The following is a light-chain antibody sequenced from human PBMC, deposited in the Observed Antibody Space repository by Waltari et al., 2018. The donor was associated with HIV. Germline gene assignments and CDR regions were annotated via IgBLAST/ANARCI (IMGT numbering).Light chain of an antibody. CDR3: SSYTSSSTLDV. CDR2: EVS. V-gene: IGLV2-14*01. CDR1: SSDVGGHNY. Sequence: QSALTQPASVSGSPGQSITISCTGTSSDVGGHNYVSWYQQHPGKAPKLMIYEVSNRPSGVSNRFSGSKSGNTASLTISGLQAEDEAYYYCSSYTSSSTLDVFGTGTKVTVL. J-gene: IGLJ1*01.